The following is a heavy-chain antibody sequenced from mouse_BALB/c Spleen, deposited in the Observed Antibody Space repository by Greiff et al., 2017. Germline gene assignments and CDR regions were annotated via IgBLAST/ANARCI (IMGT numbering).Heavy chain of an antibody. CDR3: ARESYYYGSSWFAY. D-gene: IGHD1-1*01. J-gene: IGHJ3*01. Sequence: EVNVVESGGGLVQPGGSLRLSCATSGFTFSDFYMEWVRQPPGKRLEWIAASRNKANDYTTEYSASVKGRFIVSRDTSQSILYLQMNALRAEDTAIYYCARESYYYGSSWFAYWGQGTLVTVSA. V-gene: IGHV7-1*02. CDR1: GFTFSDFY. CDR2: SRNKANDYTT.